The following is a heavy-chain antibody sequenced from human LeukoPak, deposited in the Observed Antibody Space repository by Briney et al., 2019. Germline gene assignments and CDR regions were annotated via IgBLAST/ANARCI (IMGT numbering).Heavy chain of an antibody. Sequence: VGSPRLSCAASGFTFSNYGMHWVRQAPGKGLEWVAVIWNDVSQKYFADSVKGRFTISRDNSKNTLYLQMNSLRAEDTAVYYCARDKGPYYFDQWGQGTLLSVSS. CDR2: IWNDVSQK. V-gene: IGHV3-33*01. J-gene: IGHJ4*02. CDR1: GFTFSNYG. CDR3: ARDKGPYYFDQ.